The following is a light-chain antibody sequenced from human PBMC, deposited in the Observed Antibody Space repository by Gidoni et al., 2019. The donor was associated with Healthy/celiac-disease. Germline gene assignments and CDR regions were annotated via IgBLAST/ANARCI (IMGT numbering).Light chain of an antibody. J-gene: IGKJ2*03. CDR3: QQSYSTPYS. CDR1: QSISSY. Sequence: DLQMTQSPSSLSASVGDRVTITCRASQSISSYLNWYQQKPGKAPKLLIYAASSLQSGVPSRFSGSGSGTDFTLTISSLQPEDVATYYCQQSYSTPYSFGQXTKLEIK. CDR2: AAS. V-gene: IGKV1-39*01.